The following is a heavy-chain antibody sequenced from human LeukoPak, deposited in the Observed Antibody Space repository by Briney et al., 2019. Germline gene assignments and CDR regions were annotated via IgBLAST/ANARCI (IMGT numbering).Heavy chain of an antibody. CDR1: GGSTSSGGYY. CDR2: IYHSGST. Sequence: SETLSLTCTVSGGSTSSGGYYWSWIRQPAGKGLEWIGFIYHSGSTYYNPSLESRVTMSVDRSKNQFSLKLSSVTAADTAVYYCATTLGYCGSGSCHNWGQGTLVTVSS. J-gene: IGHJ4*02. CDR3: ATTLGYCGSGSCHN. D-gene: IGHD2-15*01. V-gene: IGHV4-30-2*01.